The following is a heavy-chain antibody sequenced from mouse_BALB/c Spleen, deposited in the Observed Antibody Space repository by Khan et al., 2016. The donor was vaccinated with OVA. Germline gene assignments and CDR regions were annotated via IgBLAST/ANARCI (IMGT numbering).Heavy chain of an antibody. J-gene: IGHJ4*01. D-gene: IGHD2-3*01. CDR2: INYSGST. CDR1: GYSITSDYA. Sequence: EVQLQESGPGLVNPSQSLSLTCTVTGYSITSDYAWNWIRQFPGNKLEWMGYINYSGSTNYNPALKSRISITRDTSKNQFFLQLNSVTTEDTATYYCARDGSRYNYAMDYWGQGTSVTVPS. V-gene: IGHV3-2*02. CDR3: ARDGSRYNYAMDY.